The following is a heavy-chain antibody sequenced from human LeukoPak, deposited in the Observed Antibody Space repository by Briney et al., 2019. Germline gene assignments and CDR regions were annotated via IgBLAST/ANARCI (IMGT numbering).Heavy chain of an antibody. Sequence: PSETLSLTCTVSGGSVSSGSYYWSWIRQPPGKGLEWIGYIYYSGSTNYNPSLKSRVTISVDTSKNQFSLKLSSVTPEDTAVYYCARSKGSNWFDPWGQGTLVTVSS. D-gene: IGHD3-10*01. CDR3: ARSKGSNWFDP. CDR1: GGSVSSGSYY. J-gene: IGHJ5*02. V-gene: IGHV4-61*01. CDR2: IYYSGST.